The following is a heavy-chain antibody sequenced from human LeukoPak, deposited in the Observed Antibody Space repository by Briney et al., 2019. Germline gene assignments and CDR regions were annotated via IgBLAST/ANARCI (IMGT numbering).Heavy chain of an antibody. CDR3: ARNGTSGYFDY. CDR2: IYHSGST. D-gene: IGHD2-2*01. V-gene: IGHV4-38-2*01. Sequence: SETLSLTCAVSGYSISSAYYWGWIRPPPGKGLEWIGSIYHSGSTHYNPSLKSRVTISVDTSKNQFSLKLSSVTAADTAVYYCARNGTSGYFDYWGQGTLVTVSS. J-gene: IGHJ4*02. CDR1: GYSISSAYY.